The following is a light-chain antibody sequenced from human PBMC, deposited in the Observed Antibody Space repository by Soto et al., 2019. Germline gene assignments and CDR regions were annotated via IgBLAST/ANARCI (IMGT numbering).Light chain of an antibody. Sequence: QSALTQPASVSGSPGQSITISCTGTSSDVGGYNYVSLYQQHPGKAPQLMIYDVSNRPSGVSNRFSGSKSGNTTSLTISGLQGEEEADYLRSSYSSSSTLVVFGGGTQLTVL. CDR2: DVS. CDR3: SSYSSSSTLVV. V-gene: IGLV2-14*01. CDR1: SSDVGGYNY. J-gene: IGLJ3*02.